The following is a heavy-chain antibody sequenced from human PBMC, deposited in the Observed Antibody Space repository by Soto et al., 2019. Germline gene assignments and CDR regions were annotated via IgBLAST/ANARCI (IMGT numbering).Heavy chain of an antibody. CDR2: IPNVGDHI. Sequence: EVQLVESGGGLVKPGGSPRLSCAASGFTFSHYSMLWVRQAPGKGLEWLSFIPNVGDHIFYSDSVKGRFTIFRDNAKNSVYLQMNNLSVDDTAIYYCARENGYCGGDGCHRGAFDLWGQGTMVTVSS. J-gene: IGHJ3*01. V-gene: IGHV3-21*01. D-gene: IGHD2-21*01. CDR3: ARENGYCGGDGCHRGAFDL. CDR1: GFTFSHYS.